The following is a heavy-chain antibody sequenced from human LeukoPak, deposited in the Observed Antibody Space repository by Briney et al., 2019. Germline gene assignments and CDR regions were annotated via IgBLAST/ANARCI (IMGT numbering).Heavy chain of an antibody. J-gene: IGHJ3*02. D-gene: IGHD1-26*01. CDR3: ARDLDGWELPTGPSDAFDI. Sequence: GGSLRLSCAASGFTFSSYSMNWVRQAPGKGLEWVSSISSSSSYIYYADSVKGRFTISRDNAKNSLYLQMNSLRAEDTAVYYCARDLDGWELPTGPSDAFDIWGQWTMVTVSS. CDR2: ISSSSSYI. V-gene: IGHV3-21*01. CDR1: GFTFSSYS.